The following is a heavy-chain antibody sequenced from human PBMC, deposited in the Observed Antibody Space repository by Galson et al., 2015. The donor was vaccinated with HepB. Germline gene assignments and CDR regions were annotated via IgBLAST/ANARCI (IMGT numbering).Heavy chain of an antibody. J-gene: IGHJ5*02. D-gene: IGHD2-15*01. CDR3: ARHQPRWGVVVVVAATGGRFDP. CDR2: IYYSGST. CDR1: GGSISSSSYY. V-gene: IGHV4-39*01. Sequence: ETLSLTCTVSGGSISSSSYYWGWIRQPPGKGLEWIGSIYYSGSTYYNPSLKSRVTISVDTSKNQFSLKLSSVTAADTAVYYCARHQPRWGVVVVVAATGGRFDPWGQGTLVTVSS.